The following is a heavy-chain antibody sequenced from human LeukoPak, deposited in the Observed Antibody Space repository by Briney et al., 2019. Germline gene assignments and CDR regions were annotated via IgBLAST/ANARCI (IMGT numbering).Heavy chain of an antibody. Sequence: SETLCLTCAVSGYIFSNGCKWGWCRQPPGEGLEWICSMSHSGTTYYNASLKSRVTISLDASKNQLSLLLSSVTAADTAVYYCASWGGGNSDLYFDNWGQGTLVSVSS. CDR1: GYIFSNGCK. J-gene: IGHJ4*02. V-gene: IGHV4-38-2*01. CDR3: ASWGGGNSDLYFDN. D-gene: IGHD4-23*01. CDR2: MSHSGTT.